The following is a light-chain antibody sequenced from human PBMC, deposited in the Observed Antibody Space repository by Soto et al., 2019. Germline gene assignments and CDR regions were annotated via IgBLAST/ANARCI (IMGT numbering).Light chain of an antibody. Sequence: QSVLTQPRSVSGSPGQSVTISCTGTSSDVGGYNFVSWYQHHPGKAPKLMIYDVTKRPSGVPDRFSGSKSGNTASLTISGLQAEDEANYYCCSYAGSSTFVVFGGGTKLTVL. CDR3: CSYAGSSTFVV. CDR2: DVT. J-gene: IGLJ2*01. CDR1: SSDVGGYNF. V-gene: IGLV2-11*01.